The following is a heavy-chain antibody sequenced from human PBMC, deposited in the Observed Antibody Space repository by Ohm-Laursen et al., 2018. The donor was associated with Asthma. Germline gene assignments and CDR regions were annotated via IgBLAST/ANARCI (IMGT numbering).Heavy chain of an antibody. CDR1: GLTFNANA. J-gene: IGHJ4*02. CDR3: TKDLETYGSYLGDSGGIDY. CDR2: ISFDGSKK. Sequence: SLRLSCTASGLTFNANAFHWVRQAPGKGLEWVAIISFDGSKKYYAESVKGRFTISRDNSKNTVSLQMNSLRVEDTAVYYCTKDLETYGSYLGDSGGIDYWGQGTLVTVSS. V-gene: IGHV3-30*18. D-gene: IGHD3-10*01.